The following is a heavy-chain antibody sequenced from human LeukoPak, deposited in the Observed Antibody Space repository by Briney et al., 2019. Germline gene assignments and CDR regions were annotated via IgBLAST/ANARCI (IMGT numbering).Heavy chain of an antibody. CDR2: ISAYNGNT. D-gene: IGHD3-16*01. Sequence: GASVKVSCKASGYTFTSYGISWVRQAPGQGLEWMGWISAYNGNTNYAQKLQGRVTMTTDTSTSTAYMELRSLRSDDTAVYYCASSGGSYPLSYFDYWGQGTLVTVSS. J-gene: IGHJ4*02. V-gene: IGHV1-18*01. CDR3: ASSGGSYPLSYFDY. CDR1: GYTFTSYG.